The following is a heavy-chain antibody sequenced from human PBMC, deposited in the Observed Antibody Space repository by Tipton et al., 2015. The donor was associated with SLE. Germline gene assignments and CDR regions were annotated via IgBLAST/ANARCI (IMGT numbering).Heavy chain of an antibody. CDR1: GGSINSYY. Sequence: TLSLTCTVSGGSINSYYWSWIRQPPGKGLEWIGNIYTSGNTNYNPSLKSRVTISVDTSKNQFSRKLSSVTAADTAVYYCARVGYSSGSYYFDYWGQGTLVTVSS. V-gene: IGHV4-4*08. J-gene: IGHJ4*02. CDR2: IYTSGNT. D-gene: IGHD6-19*01. CDR3: ARVGYSSGSYYFDY.